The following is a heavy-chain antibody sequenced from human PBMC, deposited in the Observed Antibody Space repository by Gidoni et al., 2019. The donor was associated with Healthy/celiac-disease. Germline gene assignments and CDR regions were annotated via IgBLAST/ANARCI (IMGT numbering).Heavy chain of an antibody. Sequence: QVQLVESGGGVVQPGRSLRRPCAASGFTFSSYGMHWVRQAPGKGLGWVAVISYDGINKSYADSVKGRFTISRDNSKNTLYLQMNSLRAEDTAVYYCAKEGIYSYYDFWSGPRWFDPWGQGTLVTVSS. CDR3: AKEGIYSYYDFWSGPRWFDP. V-gene: IGHV3-30*18. D-gene: IGHD3-3*01. CDR1: GFTFSSYG. J-gene: IGHJ5*02. CDR2: ISYDGINK.